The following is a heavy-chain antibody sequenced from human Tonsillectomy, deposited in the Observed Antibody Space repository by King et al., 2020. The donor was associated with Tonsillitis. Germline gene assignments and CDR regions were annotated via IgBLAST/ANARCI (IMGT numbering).Heavy chain of an antibody. CDR3: AKDLIDYYDSSGYLDY. CDR2: ISYDRGNK. Sequence: QLVQSGGGVVQPGRSLRLSCAATGFTFSTFDMHWVRQAPGKGLEWVAVISYDRGNKYYVDSVKGRFTISRDNSKNTLYLQMNSLRAEDTAVYFCAKDLIDYYDSSGYLDYWGQGTPVTVSS. D-gene: IGHD3-22*01. CDR1: GFTFSTFD. J-gene: IGHJ4*02. V-gene: IGHV3-30*18.